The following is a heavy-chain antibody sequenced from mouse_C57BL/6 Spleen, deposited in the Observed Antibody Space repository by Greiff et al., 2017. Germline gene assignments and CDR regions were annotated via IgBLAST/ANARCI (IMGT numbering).Heavy chain of an antibody. CDR1: GYSFTDYN. J-gene: IGHJ3*01. CDR2: INPNYGTT. D-gene: IGHD2-4*01. V-gene: IGHV1-39*01. CDR3: ARGGGYDYDRFAY. Sequence: VQLQQSGPELVKPGASVKISCKASGYSFTDYNLNWVKQSNGKSLEWIGVINPNYGTTSYNQQITGKATLTVDQSSSTAYRQLNRLTAEDTAVYDWARGGGYDYDRFAYWGQGTLVTVSA.